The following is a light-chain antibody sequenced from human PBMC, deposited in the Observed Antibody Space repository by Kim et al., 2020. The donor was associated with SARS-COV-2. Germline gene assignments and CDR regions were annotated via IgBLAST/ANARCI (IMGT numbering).Light chain of an antibody. CDR2: QDS. Sequence: SVSPGQTASITCSGDKLGDKYACWYQQKPGQSPGLGIYQDSKRPSGIPERFSGSNSGNTATLTISGTQAMDEADYYCQAWDSSTVVFGGGTQWTVL. V-gene: IGLV3-1*01. CDR1: KLGDKY. CDR3: QAWDSSTVV. J-gene: IGLJ2*01.